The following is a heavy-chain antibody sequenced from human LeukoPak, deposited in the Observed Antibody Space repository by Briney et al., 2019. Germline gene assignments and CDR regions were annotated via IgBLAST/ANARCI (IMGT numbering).Heavy chain of an antibody. Sequence: GGSLRLSCAASGFTFSSYWMSWVSQAPGKGMEWVANIKQDGREKYYVDSVKGRCTISRDNAKNSLYLQMSSLRAEDTAVYYCARDEFEYCSGSIFALRYDFWGQGTLVTVSS. CDR2: IKQDGREK. J-gene: IGHJ4*02. CDR1: GFTFSSYW. CDR3: ARDEFEYCSGSIFALRYDF. V-gene: IGHV3-7*01. D-gene: IGHD2-15*01.